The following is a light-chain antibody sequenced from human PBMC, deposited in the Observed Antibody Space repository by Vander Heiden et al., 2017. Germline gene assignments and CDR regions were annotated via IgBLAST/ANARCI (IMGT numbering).Light chain of an antibody. J-gene: IGLJ3*02. CDR3: GAWDSSLSVVL. V-gene: IGLV1-51*01. CDR2: ENN. CDR1: SSNIGYNS. Sequence: QSVLTQPPSVSAAPGQKVTISCSGGSSNIGYNSVSWYQQLPGTAPKFLIYENNKRPSGIPDRFSGSKSGTSATLDITGLQTGDEAGYYCGAWDSSLSVVLFGGGTKLTVL.